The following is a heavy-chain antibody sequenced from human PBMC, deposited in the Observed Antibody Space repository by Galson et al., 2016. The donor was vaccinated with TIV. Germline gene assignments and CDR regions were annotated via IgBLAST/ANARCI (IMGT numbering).Heavy chain of an antibody. CDR1: GASIRDYF. CDR2: MYIPGKK. J-gene: IGHJ4*02. CDR3: ARDLWVTYTDLPYFDF. V-gene: IGHV4-4*07. D-gene: IGHD2-21*02. Sequence: SETLSLTCTVSGASIRDYFWSWIRQPAGKRLEWIGRMYIPGKKDYNPSLESRVTMSADTSRNQFSLELTSVTAPDTAVYYCARDLWVTYTDLPYFDFWGQGILVTVSS.